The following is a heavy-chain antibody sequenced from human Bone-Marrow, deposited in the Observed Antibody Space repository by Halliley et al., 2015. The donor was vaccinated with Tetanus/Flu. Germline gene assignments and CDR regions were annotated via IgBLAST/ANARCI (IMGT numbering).Heavy chain of an antibody. J-gene: IGHJ4*02. CDR3: ARGHEYGDSGFDF. CDR2: INTEGAT. V-gene: IGHV3-53*01. Sequence: SLRLSCEASEFSVRTNYMNWVRQAPGKGLEWVSFINTEGATHYTDSVKGRFTTSRDNSKNTLHLEMNSLRAEDTAVYYCARGHEYGDSGFDFWGQGTLVIVS. CDR1: EFSVRTNY. D-gene: IGHD4-17*01.